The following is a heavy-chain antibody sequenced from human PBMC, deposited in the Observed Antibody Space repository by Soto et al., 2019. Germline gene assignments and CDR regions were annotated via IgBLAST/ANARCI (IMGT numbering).Heavy chain of an antibody. CDR2: IIPIFGTA. V-gene: IGHV1-69*13. CDR1: GGTFSSYA. D-gene: IGHD6-13*01. J-gene: IGHJ6*02. CDR3: ARSPSGSSWYQWIYYYYGMDV. Sequence: GASVKVSCKASGGTFSSYAISWVRQAPGQGLEWMGGIIPIFGTANYAQKFQGRVTITADESTSTAYMELSSLRSEDAAVYYCARSPSGSSWYQWIYYYYGMDVRGQGTTVTVSS.